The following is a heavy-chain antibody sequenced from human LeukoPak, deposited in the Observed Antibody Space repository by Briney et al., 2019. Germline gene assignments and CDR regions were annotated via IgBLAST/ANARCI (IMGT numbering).Heavy chain of an antibody. D-gene: IGHD2-21*02. V-gene: IGHV3-11*01. Sequence: GGSLRLSCAASGFTISDNYMSWIRQAPGKGLEWITYISSSGHSIYYADSVKGRFTISRDTAQNSVHLQMNSLGAEDTAVYYCARGSVTSLRHFDYWGQGALVTASS. CDR1: GFTISDNY. CDR3: ARGSVTSLRHFDY. CDR2: ISSSGHSI. J-gene: IGHJ4*02.